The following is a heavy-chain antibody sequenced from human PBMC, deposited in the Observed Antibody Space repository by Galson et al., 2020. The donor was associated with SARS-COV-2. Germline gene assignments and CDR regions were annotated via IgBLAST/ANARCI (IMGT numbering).Heavy chain of an antibody. Sequence: SETLSLTCTISGGSISSGGYYWSWIRQHPGKGLEWIGYIYYSGSTYYNPSLKSRVTISVDTSKNQFSLKLSSVTAADTAVYYCARGGEDLYGDYGYGMDVWGQGTTVTVSS. V-gene: IGHV4-31*03. CDR2: IYYSGST. J-gene: IGHJ6*02. CDR1: GGSISSGGYY. D-gene: IGHD4-17*01. CDR3: ARGGEDLYGDYGYGMDV.